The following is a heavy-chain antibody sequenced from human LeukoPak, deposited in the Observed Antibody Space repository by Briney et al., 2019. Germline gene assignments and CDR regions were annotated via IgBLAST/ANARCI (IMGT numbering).Heavy chain of an antibody. CDR1: GYTFTDYY. V-gene: IGHV1-2*02. J-gene: IGHJ4*02. Sequence: ASVKVSCKTSGYTFTDYYIHWMRQAPGQGLKWLGWINSNSGGTSYAQKFQGRVTLTRDTPTRTAFRELNRLTSDDTAVYYCARTSIAARRADFDYWGQGTVVTVSS. CDR3: ARTSIAARRADFDY. CDR2: INSNSGGT. D-gene: IGHD6-6*01.